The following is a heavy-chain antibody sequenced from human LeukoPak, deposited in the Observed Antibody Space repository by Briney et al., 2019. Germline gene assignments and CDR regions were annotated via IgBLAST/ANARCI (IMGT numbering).Heavy chain of an antibody. J-gene: IGHJ6*02. Sequence: SETLSLTCAVYGGSFSGYYWSWIRQPPGKGPEWIGEINHSGSTNYNPSLKSRVTISVDTSKNQFSLKLSSVTAADTAVYYCARDLGQLIYYYYGMDVWGQGTTVTVSS. V-gene: IGHV4-34*01. D-gene: IGHD6-6*01. CDR3: ARDLGQLIYYYYGMDV. CDR2: INHSGST. CDR1: GGSFSGYY.